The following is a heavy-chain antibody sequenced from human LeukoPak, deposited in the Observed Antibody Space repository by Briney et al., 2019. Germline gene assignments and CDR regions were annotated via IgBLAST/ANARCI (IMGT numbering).Heavy chain of an antibody. J-gene: IGHJ4*02. D-gene: IGHD2-2*01. CDR2: IHQDVIEI. CDR1: GFTFSNDW. Sequence: GGSLRLSCVASGFTFSNDWMSWGRQAPGKGLEWVANIHQDVIEIYYVDSVRSRFTASRDNAKTSLNLLMNSLRADDTAVYYCARASRHCISTSCNGFHFDQWGQGTLVTVSS. CDR3: ARASRHCISTSCNGFHFDQ. V-gene: IGHV3-7*01.